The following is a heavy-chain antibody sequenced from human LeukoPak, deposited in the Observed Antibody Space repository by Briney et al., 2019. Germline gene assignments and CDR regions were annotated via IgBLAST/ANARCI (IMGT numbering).Heavy chain of an antibody. Sequence: SETLSLTCTVSGGSVSSTIYYWGWIRQPPGKGLEWIGEINHSGSTNYNPSLKSRVTISVDTSKNQFSLKLSSVTAADTAVYYCARGVGYNSFSAGYWGQGTLVTVSS. J-gene: IGHJ4*02. V-gene: IGHV4-39*07. D-gene: IGHD5-24*01. CDR3: ARGVGYNSFSAGY. CDR2: INHSGST. CDR1: GGSVSSTIYY.